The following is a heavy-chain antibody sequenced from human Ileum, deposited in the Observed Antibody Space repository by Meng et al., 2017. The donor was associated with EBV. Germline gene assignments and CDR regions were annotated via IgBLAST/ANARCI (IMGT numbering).Heavy chain of an antibody. V-gene: IGHV4-4*02. J-gene: IGHJ4*02. CDR1: GGSISRSDW. CDR2: TSHSGST. D-gene: IGHD3-22*01. Sequence: QVELQESGPGLVKPSETLSLTCAVSGGSISRSDWWGWVRQPPGKGLEWIGETSHSGSTNYSPSLKSRVTISLDKSKNQLSLKLNSVTAADTAVYYCASSDYYRSDYWGQGTLVTVSS. CDR3: ASSDYYRSDY.